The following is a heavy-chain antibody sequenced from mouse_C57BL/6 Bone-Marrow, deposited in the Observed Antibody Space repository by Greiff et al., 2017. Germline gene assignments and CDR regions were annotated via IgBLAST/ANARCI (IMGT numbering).Heavy chain of an antibody. Sequence: EVKLQESGPGLVKPSQSLSLTCSVTGYSITSGYYWNWIRQFPGNKLEWMGYISYDGSNNYNPSLKNRISITRDTSKNQFFLKLNSVTTEDTATYYCARALCDYDEGYWGQGTTLTVSS. J-gene: IGHJ2*01. CDR3: ARALCDYDEGY. V-gene: IGHV3-6*01. CDR2: ISYDGSN. CDR1: GYSITSGYY. D-gene: IGHD2-4*01.